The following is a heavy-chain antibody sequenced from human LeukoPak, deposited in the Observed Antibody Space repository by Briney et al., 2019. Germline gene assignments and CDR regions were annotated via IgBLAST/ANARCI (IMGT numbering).Heavy chain of an antibody. CDR1: GYTFTSYG. CDR3: ARDKYSSSWLYNWFDP. V-gene: IGHV1-18*01. CDR2: ISAYNGNT. D-gene: IGHD6-13*01. Sequence: GASVKVSCKASGYTFTSYGISWVRQAPGQGLEWMGWISAYNGNTNYAQKLQGRVTMTTDTSTSTAYMELRSLRSDDTAVYHCARDKYSSSWLYNWFDPWGQGTLVTVSS. J-gene: IGHJ5*02.